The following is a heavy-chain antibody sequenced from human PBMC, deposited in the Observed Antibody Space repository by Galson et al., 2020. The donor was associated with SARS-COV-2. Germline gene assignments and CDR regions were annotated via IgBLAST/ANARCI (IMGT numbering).Heavy chain of an antibody. V-gene: IGHV4-31*03. J-gene: IGHJ6*03. CDR2: IYYSGST. CDR3: ARDRCSSTSCYGWYYIDV. D-gene: IGHD2-2*01. Sequence: SETLSLTCTVSGGSISSGGYYWSWIRQHPGKGLEWIGYIYYSGSTYYNPSLKSRVTISVDTSKNQFSLKLSSVTAADTAVYYCARDRCSSTSCYGWYYIDVWGKGTTVTVSS. CDR1: GGSISSGGYY.